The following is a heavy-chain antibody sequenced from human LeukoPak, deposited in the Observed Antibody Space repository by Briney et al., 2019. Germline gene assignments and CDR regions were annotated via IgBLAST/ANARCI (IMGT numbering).Heavy chain of an antibody. D-gene: IGHD6-19*01. CDR2: TNPSSGNT. CDR1: GYTFTNYD. J-gene: IGHJ4*02. CDR3: ATYGYTSGWFSNY. V-gene: IGHV1-8*01. Sequence: ASVKVSCKASGYTFTNYDINWVRQATGQGLEWMGWTNPSSGNTGYAQKFQGRVTMTRDTSISTAHMELSSLRSEDTAVYYCATYGYTSGWFSNYWGQGTLVTVSS.